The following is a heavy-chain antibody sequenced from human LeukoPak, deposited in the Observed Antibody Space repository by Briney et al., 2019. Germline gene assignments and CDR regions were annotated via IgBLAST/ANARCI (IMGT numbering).Heavy chain of an antibody. CDR2: INPNRGGT. CDR1: GYTFAAYY. Sequence: ASVKVSCKASGYTFAAYYIHWVRQAPGQGLEWIGWINPNRGGTNYAQKFQGRVTMTRDPSISTAYMELSRLASDDTTVYFCAKDAGTSGWFDSWGQGTLVTVSS. V-gene: IGHV1-2*02. CDR3: AKDAGTSGWFDS. D-gene: IGHD6-19*01. J-gene: IGHJ5*01.